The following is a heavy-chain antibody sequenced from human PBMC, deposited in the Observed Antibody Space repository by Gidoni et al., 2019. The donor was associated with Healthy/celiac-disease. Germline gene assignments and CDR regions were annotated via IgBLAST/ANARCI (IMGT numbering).Heavy chain of an antibody. D-gene: IGHD5-12*01. V-gene: IGHV1-69*06. CDR3: AYQYSGYAHSYWFDP. CDR1: GGTFRSYA. J-gene: IGHJ5*02. CDR2: IIPIFGTA. Sequence: QVQLVQSGAEVKKPGSSVKVSCKASGGTFRSYAISWVRQAPGQGLEWMGGIIPIFGTANYAQKFQGRVTITADKSTSTAYMELSSLRSEDTAVYYCAYQYSGYAHSYWFDPWGQGTLVTVSS.